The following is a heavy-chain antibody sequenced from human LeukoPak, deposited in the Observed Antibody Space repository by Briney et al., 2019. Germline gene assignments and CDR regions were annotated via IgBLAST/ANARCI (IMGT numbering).Heavy chain of an antibody. CDR1: GGSISSYY. J-gene: IGHJ4*02. Sequence: SETLSLTCTVSGGSISSYYWNWIRQPPGKGLEWIGYISYSGNTNYNSSLKSRVTISVDTSKKQFSLKLGSVTAADTAVYYCARESEWIVGSFDYWGQGTLVTVSS. CDR3: ARESEWIVGSFDY. V-gene: IGHV4-59*01. D-gene: IGHD2-15*01. CDR2: ISYSGNT.